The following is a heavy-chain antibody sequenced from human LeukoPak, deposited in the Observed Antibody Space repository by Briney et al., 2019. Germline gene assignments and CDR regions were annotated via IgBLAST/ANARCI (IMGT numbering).Heavy chain of an antibody. V-gene: IGHV1-18*01. CDR2: ISTDNGDT. J-gene: IGHJ4*02. CDR3: AREGLGELTLDY. D-gene: IGHD3-16*01. CDR1: GYTFTTYG. Sequence: ASVKVSCKSSGYTFTTYGITWVRQAPGQGLEWMGWISTDNGDTNYAQKLQGRVTMTTDTSTSAAYMELRSLRSDDTAVYYCAREGLGELTLDYWGQGTLVTVSS.